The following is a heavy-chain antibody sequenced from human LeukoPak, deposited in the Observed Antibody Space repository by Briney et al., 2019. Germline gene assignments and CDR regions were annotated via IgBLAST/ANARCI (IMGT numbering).Heavy chain of an antibody. D-gene: IGHD2-2*01. CDR2: INHSGST. CDR1: GGSFSGYY. Sequence: TSETLSLTCAVYGGSFSGYYGSWIRQPPGKGLEWIGEINHSGSTNYNPSLKSRVTISVDTSKNQFSLKLSSVTAADTAVYYGARYRSAEEYCSSTSCYGLFAFDIWGQGTMVTVSS. V-gene: IGHV4-34*01. CDR3: ARYRSAEEYCSSTSCYGLFAFDI. J-gene: IGHJ3*02.